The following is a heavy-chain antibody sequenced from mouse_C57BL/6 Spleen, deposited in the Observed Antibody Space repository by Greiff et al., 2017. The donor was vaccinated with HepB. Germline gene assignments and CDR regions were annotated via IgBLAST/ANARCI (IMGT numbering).Heavy chain of an antibody. V-gene: IGHV1-53*01. CDR3: ARDGYYVWYFDV. Sequence: VQLQQSGTELVKPGASVKLSCKASGYTFTSYWMHWVKQRPGQGLEWIGNINPSNGGTNYNEKFKSKATLTVDKSSSTAYMQLSSLTSEDSAVYYCARDGYYVWYFDVWGTGTTVTVSS. J-gene: IGHJ1*03. D-gene: IGHD2-3*01. CDR2: INPSNGGT. CDR1: GYTFTSYW.